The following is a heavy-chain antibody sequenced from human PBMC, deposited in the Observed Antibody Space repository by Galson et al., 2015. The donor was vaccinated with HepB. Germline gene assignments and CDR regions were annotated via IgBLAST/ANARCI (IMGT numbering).Heavy chain of an antibody. D-gene: IGHD3-22*01. CDR2: ISYDGSNK. CDR1: GFTFSSYA. CDR3: ARGGDSSGPYWYFDL. Sequence: SLRLSCAASGFTFSSYAMHWVRQAPGKGLEWVAVISYDGSNKYYADSVKGRFTISRDNSKNTLYLQMNSLRAEDTAVYYCARGGDSSGPYWYFDLWGRGTLVTVSS. V-gene: IGHV3-30-3*01. J-gene: IGHJ2*01.